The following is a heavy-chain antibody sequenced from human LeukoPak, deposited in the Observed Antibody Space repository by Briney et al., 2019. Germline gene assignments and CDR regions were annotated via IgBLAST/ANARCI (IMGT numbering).Heavy chain of an antibody. CDR2: ISRGGDRT. Sequence: GGSLRLSCAASGFTFSDFDMSWVRQAPGKGLEWVSAISRGGDRTYYADSVKGRYTISRDNSRNTLYLQMNSLRDEDAAIYYCARYWFWGQGSLVTVSS. CDR1: GFTFSDFD. D-gene: IGHD2-15*01. V-gene: IGHV3-23*01. CDR3: ARYWF. J-gene: IGHJ4*02.